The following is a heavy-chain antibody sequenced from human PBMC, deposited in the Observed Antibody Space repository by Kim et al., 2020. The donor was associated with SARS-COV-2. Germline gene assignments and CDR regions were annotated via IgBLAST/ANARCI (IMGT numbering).Heavy chain of an antibody. J-gene: IGHJ6*03. D-gene: IGHD3-10*01. CDR2: IYFTGTT. Sequence: SETLSLTCSVSGGSINANYWSWIRQAPGKGLEWIGYIYFTGTTNYNPSLNSRVIISVDTSTKQFSLKLTSVTAADSAVSYCASGKFVDGFYSYYSYYYM. V-gene: IGHV4-59*01. CDR3: ASGKFVDGFYSYYSYYYM. CDR1: GGSINANY.